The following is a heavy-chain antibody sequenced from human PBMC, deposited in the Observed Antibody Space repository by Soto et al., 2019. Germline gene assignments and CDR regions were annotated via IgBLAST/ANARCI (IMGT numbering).Heavy chain of an antibody. V-gene: IGHV4-39*01. CDR2: IFCSGNT. CDR1: GDSISDSRYY. D-gene: IGHD3-10*01. J-gene: IGHJ4*02. CDR3: ARQFGSGSYYLDY. Sequence: HLQLQESGPELVKPSETLSLICNVSGDSISDSRYYWAWIRQPPGEGLEWIGSIFCSGNTYYKPSLKSRVTISSDMSKNQFSLKLNSVTAADTALYFCARQFGSGSYYLDYWGQGTLVTLSS.